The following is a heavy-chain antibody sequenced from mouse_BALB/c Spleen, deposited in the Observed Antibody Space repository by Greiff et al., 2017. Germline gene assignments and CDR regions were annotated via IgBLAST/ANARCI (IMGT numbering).Heavy chain of an antibody. Sequence: LVKTGASVKISCKASGYSFTGYYMHWVKQSHGKSLEWIGYISCYNGATSYNQKFKGKATFTVDTSSSTAYMQFNSLTSEDSAVYYCARQLGLRNAMDYWGQGTLVTVSA. CDR3: ARQLGLRNAMDY. J-gene: IGHJ3*01. V-gene: IGHV1S34*01. CDR2: ISCYNGAT. D-gene: IGHD3-1*01. CDR1: GYSFTGYY.